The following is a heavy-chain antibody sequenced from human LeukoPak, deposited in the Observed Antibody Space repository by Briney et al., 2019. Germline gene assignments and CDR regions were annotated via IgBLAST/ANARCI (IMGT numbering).Heavy chain of an antibody. CDR1: GCSISSYY. Sequence: SETLSCTCTVSGCSISSYYWSWIRQPPGQGLKWIGYTYYSGSSYYNPFLKSRVTISVDTSKNQFSLKLSSVTAADTAVYYCARDPTYFYYFRDVWGKGTTVTISS. CDR3: ARDPTYFYYFRDV. J-gene: IGHJ6*03. CDR2: TYYSGSS. V-gene: IGHV4-59*12.